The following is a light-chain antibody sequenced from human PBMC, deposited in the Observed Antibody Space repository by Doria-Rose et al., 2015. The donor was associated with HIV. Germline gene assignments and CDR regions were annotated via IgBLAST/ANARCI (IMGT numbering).Light chain of an antibody. CDR2: EVT. J-gene: IGLJ3*02. Sequence: QPVLTQPASVSGSPGQSITISCTGTSSDVGSYTVVSWYKQHPGKAPKLMIHEVTHRPSGVSNRFSGSKSGNTASLTISGLQTEDEADYYCSSHAGSGTLVFGEGTKLTVL. V-gene: IGLV2-23*02. CDR3: SSHAGSGTLV. CDR1: SSDVGSYTV.